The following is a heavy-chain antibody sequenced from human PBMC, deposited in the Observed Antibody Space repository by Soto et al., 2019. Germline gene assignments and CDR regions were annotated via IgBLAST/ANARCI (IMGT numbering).Heavy chain of an antibody. CDR2: IWSAGLI. J-gene: IGHJ6*02. Sequence: DVQLVETGGGLIQPGGSLRLSCAASGFTVSSKYMSWVRQAPGKGLEWVSVIWSAGLIYYADSVRGRFTSSRDISKNILFLEMTSLRADDTAVYYCAREDPMDVWGQVTTVTVSS. V-gene: IGHV3-53*02. CDR3: AREDPMDV. CDR1: GFTVSSKY.